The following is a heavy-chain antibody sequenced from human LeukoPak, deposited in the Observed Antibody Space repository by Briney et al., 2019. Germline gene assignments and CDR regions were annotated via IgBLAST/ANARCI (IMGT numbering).Heavy chain of an antibody. CDR2: IIPILGTS. V-gene: IGHV1-69*05. J-gene: IGHJ6*03. CDR3: ARNSGITIFGVVSSGYYMDV. CDR1: GGTFSSYA. D-gene: IGHD3-3*01. Sequence: SVKVSCKASGGTFSSYAISWVRQAPGQGLEWMGGIIPILGTSTYAQKFQGRVTITTEESTSTGYMELCSLRSENTAVYYCARNSGITIFGVVSSGYYMDVWGKGTTVTVSS.